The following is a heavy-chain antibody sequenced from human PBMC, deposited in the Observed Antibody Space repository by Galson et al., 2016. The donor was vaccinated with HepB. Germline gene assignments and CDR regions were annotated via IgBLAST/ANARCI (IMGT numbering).Heavy chain of an antibody. CDR3: ASFRNRDYDSSGYYYYYGMDV. J-gene: IGHJ6*02. CDR1: GDTFTSYA. V-gene: IGHV7-4-1*02. CDR2: INTNTGNP. D-gene: IGHD3-22*01. Sequence: SVKVSCKASGDTFTSYAMNWVRQAPGQGLEWMGWINTNTGNPTYAQGFTGRFVFSLDTSVSTTYLQSSSLKAEDTAVYYCASFRNRDYDSSGYYYYYGMDVWGQGTTVTVSS.